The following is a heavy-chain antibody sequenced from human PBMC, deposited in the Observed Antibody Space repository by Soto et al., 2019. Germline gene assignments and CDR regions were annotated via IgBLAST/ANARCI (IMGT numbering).Heavy chain of an antibody. J-gene: IGHJ4*02. CDR3: ARSPRLGIGSFDY. D-gene: IGHD7-27*01. CDR1: GSSISGYY. CDR2: IYDSGII. V-gene: IGHV4-59*01. Sequence: PSETLSLTCSVSGSSISGYYWSWIRHPPGKGLEWIGYIYDSGIIKYNPSLKSPVTISKDTSKSQFSLKLSSVTAADTAVYYCARSPRLGIGSFDYWGQGTLVTVSS.